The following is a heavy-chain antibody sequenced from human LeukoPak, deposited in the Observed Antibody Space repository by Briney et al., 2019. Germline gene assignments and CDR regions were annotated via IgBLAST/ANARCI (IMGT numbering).Heavy chain of an antibody. J-gene: IGHJ4*02. CDR1: GGSISSYY. V-gene: IGHV4-59*01. D-gene: IGHD1-1*01. CDR3: ARSNWNPFDY. Sequence: SETLSPTCTVSGGSISSYYWSWIRQPPGKGLEWIGYIYYSGSTNYNPSLKSRVTISVDTSKNQFSLKLSSVTAADTAVYYCARSNWNPFDYWGQGTLVAVSS. CDR2: IYYSGST.